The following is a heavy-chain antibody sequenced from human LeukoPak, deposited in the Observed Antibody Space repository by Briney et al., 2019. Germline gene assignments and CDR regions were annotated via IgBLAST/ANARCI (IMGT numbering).Heavy chain of an antibody. CDR1: GFTFSDYY. Sequence: PGGSLRLSCAASGFTFSDYYISWIRQAPGKGLEWLSIVSSGGDITTHADSVKGRFTISRDNSKNTLYLQMGSLRAEDMAVYYCASASTYCSSTGCPSGNYWGQGTLVTVSS. V-gene: IGHV3-64*02. CDR2: VSSGGDIT. J-gene: IGHJ4*02. CDR3: ASASTYCSSTGCPSGNY. D-gene: IGHD2-2*01.